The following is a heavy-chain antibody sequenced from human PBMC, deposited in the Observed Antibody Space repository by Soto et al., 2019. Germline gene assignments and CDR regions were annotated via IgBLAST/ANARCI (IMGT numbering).Heavy chain of an antibody. CDR2: IYYSGST. J-gene: IGHJ4*02. D-gene: IGHD3-10*01. CDR3: ARDLPYGSGSYYGGFDY. CDR1: GGSISSYY. Sequence: SETLSLTCTVSGGSISSYYWSWIRQPPGKGLEWIGYIYYSGSTNYNPSLKSRVTISVDTSKNQFSLKLSSVTAADTAVYYCARDLPYGSGSYYGGFDYWGQGTLVTVSS. V-gene: IGHV4-59*01.